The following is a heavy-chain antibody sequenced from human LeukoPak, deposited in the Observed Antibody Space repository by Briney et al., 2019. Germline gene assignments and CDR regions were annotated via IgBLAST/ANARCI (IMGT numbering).Heavy chain of an antibody. Sequence: PGGSLRLSCAASGFAFSNYWMHWVRQAPGKGLVWVSRINSDESDTNYADSVKGRFTISRDNARNTVYLEMNSLRAEDTAVYYCARGWVPSDITLKWGQGTMVTVSS. CDR1: GFAFSNYW. CDR3: ARGWVPSDITLK. J-gene: IGHJ3*01. D-gene: IGHD3-22*01. CDR2: INSDESDT. V-gene: IGHV3-74*01.